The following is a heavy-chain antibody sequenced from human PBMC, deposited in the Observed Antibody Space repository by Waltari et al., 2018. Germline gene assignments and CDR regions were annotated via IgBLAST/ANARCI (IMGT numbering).Heavy chain of an antibody. CDR2: FYYRGGT. CDR3: ARGSLWCGELFPAEYFQH. J-gene: IGHJ1*01. CDR1: GGSISSSSYY. D-gene: IGHD3-10*01. V-gene: IGHV4-39*07. Sequence: QLQLQESGPGLVKPSETLSLTCTVSGGSISSSSYYWGWIPQPPGEGLGGLGGFYYRGGTHYHPPRKGRVSIAIDRPQNQFPRNLSSVTAADTAVDYCARGSLWCGELFPAEYFQHWGQGTLVTVSS.